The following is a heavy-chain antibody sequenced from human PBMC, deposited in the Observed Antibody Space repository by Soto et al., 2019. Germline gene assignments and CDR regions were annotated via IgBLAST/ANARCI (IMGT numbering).Heavy chain of an antibody. CDR3: TTNFYSDYGMDV. D-gene: IGHD4-4*01. J-gene: IGHJ6*02. CDR1: GITFSTAW. V-gene: IGHV3-15*01. CDR2: IKSKSDGGTT. Sequence: EVQLVESGGGLVKPGGSLRLSCAASGITFSTAWMNWVRQSPGKGLEWVGRIKSKSDGGTTDYAAPVKGRFTISRDDSKNTLCLQMNSLKTEDTAVYYCTTNFYSDYGMDVWGQGTTVTVSS.